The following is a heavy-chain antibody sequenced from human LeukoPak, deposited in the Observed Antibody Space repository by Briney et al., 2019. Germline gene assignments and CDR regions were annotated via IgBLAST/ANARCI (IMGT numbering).Heavy chain of an antibody. V-gene: IGHV4-39*01. CDR3: VRQSEGGTAAFDI. CDR2: IYYSGST. D-gene: IGHD1-7*01. CDR1: GGSISSRSYY. J-gene: IGHJ3*02. Sequence: PSETLSLTCTVPGGSISSRSYYWGWIRQPPGKGLEWMATIYYSGSTYYNPSLKSRVSISIDTSKNQISLNLRSVTAADTAVYYCVRQSEGGTAAFDIWGQGTMVTVSS.